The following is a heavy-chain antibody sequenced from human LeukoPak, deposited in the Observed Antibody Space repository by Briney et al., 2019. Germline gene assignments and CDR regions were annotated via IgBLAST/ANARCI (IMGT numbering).Heavy chain of an antibody. V-gene: IGHV3-30*03. CDR2: ISYDGSNK. CDR3: ALYGDYSGAFDY. CDR1: GFTFSSYG. D-gene: IGHD4-17*01. J-gene: IGHJ4*02. Sequence: GGSLRLSCAASGFTFSSYGMHWVRQAPGKGLEWLAVISYDGSNKYYADSVKGRFTISRDNSKNTLYLQMNSLRAEDTAVYYCALYGDYSGAFDYWGQGTLVTVSS.